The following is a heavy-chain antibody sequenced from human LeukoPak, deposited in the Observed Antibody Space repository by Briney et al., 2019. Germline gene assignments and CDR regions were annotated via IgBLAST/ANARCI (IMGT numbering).Heavy chain of an antibody. CDR2: IIPIFGTA. J-gene: IGHJ5*02. CDR3: ARALAPHKQIWFEP. Sequence: GSSVKVSCKASGGTFSSYAISWVRQAPGQGLEWMGRIIPIFGTANYAQKFQGRVTITTDESTSTAYMELSSLRSEDTAVYYCARALAPHKQIWFEPWGQGTLVTVSS. CDR1: GGTFSSYA. V-gene: IGHV1-69*05. D-gene: IGHD1-26*01.